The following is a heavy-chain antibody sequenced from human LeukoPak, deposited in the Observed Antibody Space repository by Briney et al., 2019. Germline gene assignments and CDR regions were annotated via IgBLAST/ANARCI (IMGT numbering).Heavy chain of an antibody. J-gene: IGHJ4*02. V-gene: IGHV3-30*09. CDR2: ISYDVNIK. CDR3: ARDISGGGLDY. Sequence: GRSLRLSCAASGFSLSNHAMHWVRQAPGKGLEWVAMISYDVNIKYYGDSVKGRFAVSRDNSKNTLSLQMNSLRPEDTALYYCARDISGGGLDYWGQGTLVTVST. D-gene: IGHD3-16*01. CDR1: GFSLSNHA.